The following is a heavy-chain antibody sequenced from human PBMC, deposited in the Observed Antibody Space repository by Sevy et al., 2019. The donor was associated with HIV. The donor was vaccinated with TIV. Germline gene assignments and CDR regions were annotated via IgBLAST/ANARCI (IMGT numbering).Heavy chain of an antibody. Sequence: GSLRLSCAASGFTFSSYSMNWVRQAPGKGLEWVSSISSSSYIYYTDSVKGRFTISRDNAKNSLYLQMNSLRAEDTAVYYCARDGDTAMVYVGGFYFDYWGQGTLVTVSS. V-gene: IGHV3-21*01. D-gene: IGHD5-18*01. J-gene: IGHJ4*02. CDR3: ARDGDTAMVYVGGFYFDY. CDR2: ISSSSYI. CDR1: GFTFSSYS.